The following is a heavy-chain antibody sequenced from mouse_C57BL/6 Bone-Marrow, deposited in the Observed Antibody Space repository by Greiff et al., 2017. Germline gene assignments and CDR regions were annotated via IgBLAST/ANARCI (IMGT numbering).Heavy chain of an antibody. CDR1: GFTFSDYY. D-gene: IGHD2-3*01. CDR3: AVTHYAMDY. Sequence: EVQLVESEGGLVQPGSSMKLSCTASGFTFSDYYMAWVRQVPEKGLEWVANINYDGSSTYYLDSLKSRFIISRDNAKNILYLQMSSLKSEDTATYYCAVTHYAMDYWGQGTSVTVSS. V-gene: IGHV5-16*01. CDR2: INYDGSST. J-gene: IGHJ4*01.